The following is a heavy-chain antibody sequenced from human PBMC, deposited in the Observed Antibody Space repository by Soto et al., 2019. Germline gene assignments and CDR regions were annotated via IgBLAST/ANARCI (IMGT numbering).Heavy chain of an antibody. CDR1: GFTFSSYG. J-gene: IGHJ4*02. Sequence: PGGSLRLSCAASGFTFSSYGMHWVRQAPGKGLEWVAVITPDGSNTLYADCAKGRFTISRDNSKNTLYLQMNSLRVEDTAEFYCAKAIEGATVFDYWGQGALVTVSS. V-gene: IGHV3-30*18. CDR2: ITPDGSNT. CDR3: AKAIEGATVFDY. D-gene: IGHD1-26*01.